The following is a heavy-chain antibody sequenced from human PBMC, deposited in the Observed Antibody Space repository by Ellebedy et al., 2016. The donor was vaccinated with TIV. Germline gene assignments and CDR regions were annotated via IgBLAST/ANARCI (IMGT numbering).Heavy chain of an antibody. Sequence: AASVKVSCKASGYTFNSYGISWVRQAPGQGLELMGWISAYNGNTNYAQKLQGRVTMTTDTSTSTAYMELRSLRSDDTAVYYCARDKTAAFDIWGQGTMVTVSS. J-gene: IGHJ3*02. V-gene: IGHV1-18*01. CDR2: ISAYNGNT. CDR3: ARDKTAAFDI. CDR1: GYTFNSYG.